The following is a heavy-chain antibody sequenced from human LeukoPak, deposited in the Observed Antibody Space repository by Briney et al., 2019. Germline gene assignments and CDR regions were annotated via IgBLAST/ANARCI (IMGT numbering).Heavy chain of an antibody. D-gene: IGHD5-24*01. Sequence: GGSLRLSCAASGLTVSNNYMSWARQAPGKGLEWVSVIYGGGSTSYADSVKGRFTISRDNSKNTLYLQMNSLRVDDTGVYYCARDRSDGNYYMVVWGKGTTVIVSS. J-gene: IGHJ6*03. V-gene: IGHV3-53*01. CDR2: IYGGGST. CDR1: GLTVSNNY. CDR3: ARDRSDGNYYMVV.